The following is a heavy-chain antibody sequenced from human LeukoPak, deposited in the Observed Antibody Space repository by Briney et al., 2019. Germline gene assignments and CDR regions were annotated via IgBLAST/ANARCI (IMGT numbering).Heavy chain of an antibody. J-gene: IGHJ6*02. V-gene: IGHV3-21*01. CDR3: ARDSYDILTGSIPYYYYGMDV. Sequence: PGGSLRLSCAASGFTFSSYSMNWDRQAPGKGLEWVSSISSSSSYIYYADSVKGRFTISRDNAKNSLYLQMNSLRAEDTAVYYCARDSYDILTGSIPYYYYGMDVWGQGTTVTVSS. CDR2: ISSSSSYI. D-gene: IGHD3-9*01. CDR1: GFTFSSYS.